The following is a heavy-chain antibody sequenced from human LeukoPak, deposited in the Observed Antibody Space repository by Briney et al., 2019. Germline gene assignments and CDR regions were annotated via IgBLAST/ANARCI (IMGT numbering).Heavy chain of an antibody. CDR1: GFSFSDYY. D-gene: IGHD3-10*01. CDR3: ASVSYGSGTPIDY. Sequence: PGGSLRLSCAASGFSFSDYYMSWIRQAPGKGLEWVSYISSSGSTIYYADSVKGRFTISRDNAKNSLYLQMNSLRAEDTAVYYCASVSYGSGTPIDYWGQGTLVTVSS. J-gene: IGHJ4*02. CDR2: ISSSGSTI. V-gene: IGHV3-11*04.